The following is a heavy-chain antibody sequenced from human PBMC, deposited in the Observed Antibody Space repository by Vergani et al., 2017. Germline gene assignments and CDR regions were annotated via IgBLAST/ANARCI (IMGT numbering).Heavy chain of an antibody. V-gene: IGHV3-7*01. D-gene: IGHD3-22*01. Sequence: EVQLVESGGGLVQPGGSLRLFCAASGFTLSSYWMSWVRQAPGKGLEWVANIKQDGSEKYYVDSVKGRFTISRDNDKNSLYLQMNSLRAEDTAVYYCARDRAASMIVVVTAEFDYWGQGTLVTVSS. CDR3: ARDRAASMIVVVTAEFDY. CDR1: GFTLSSYW. CDR2: IKQDGSEK. J-gene: IGHJ4*02.